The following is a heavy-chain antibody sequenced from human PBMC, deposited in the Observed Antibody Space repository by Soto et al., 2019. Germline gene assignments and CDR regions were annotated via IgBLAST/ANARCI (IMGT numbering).Heavy chain of an antibody. CDR3: PRHRGYCSSNGCWNFDH. CDR1: GYTFTGSY. Sequence: GASVKGSCKDSGYTFTGSYMHWGRQAPGQGLERMGWINPTSGATNYAQNFQGRVTMTRDTSISTAYMELSRLRSDDTAVYYCPRHRGYCSSNGCWNFDHWCHGTLVTVST. V-gene: IGHV1-2*02. CDR2: INPTSGAT. J-gene: IGHJ4*01. D-gene: IGHD2-2*01.